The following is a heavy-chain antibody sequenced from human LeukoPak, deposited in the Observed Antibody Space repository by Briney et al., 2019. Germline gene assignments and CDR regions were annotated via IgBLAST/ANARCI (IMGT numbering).Heavy chain of an antibody. CDR1: GGSISSSRYY. V-gene: IGHV4-39*01. J-gene: IGHJ4*02. CDR2: IYYSEST. CDR3: AKQRRDGYNYFDY. Sequence: SETLSLTCTVSGGSISSSRYYWGWIRHPPGKGLEWIGNIYYSESTYYNPSLKSRVTISVDTSKNQFSLKLSSVTAADTAVYYCAKQRRDGYNYFDYRGQGTLVTVSS. D-gene: IGHD5-24*01.